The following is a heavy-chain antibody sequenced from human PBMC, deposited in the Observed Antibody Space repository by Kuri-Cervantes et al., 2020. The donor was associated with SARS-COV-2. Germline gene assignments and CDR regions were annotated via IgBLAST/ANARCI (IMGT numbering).Heavy chain of an antibody. CDR2: ISGSGGST. V-gene: IGHV3-23*01. J-gene: IGHJ4*02. Sequence: GESLKISCAAAGFTFSSYAMSWVRQAPGKGLEWVSAISGSGGSTYYADSVKGRFTISRDNSKNTLYLQMNSLRAEDTAVYYCAKDMRGTRTYFDYWGQGTLVTDSS. CDR3: AKDMRGTRTYFDY. CDR1: GFTFSSYA. D-gene: IGHD1-7*01.